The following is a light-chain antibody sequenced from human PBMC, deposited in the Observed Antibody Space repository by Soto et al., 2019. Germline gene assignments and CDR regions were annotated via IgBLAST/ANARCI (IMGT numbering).Light chain of an antibody. CDR2: DVS. V-gene: IGLV2-11*01. CDR3: CSYAGSYTSHVV. J-gene: IGLJ2*01. Sequence: QSVLTQPRSVSGPPGQSVTISCTGTSSDVGGYNYVSWYQQHPGKAPKLMIYDVSKRPSGVPDRFSGSKSGNTASLTISGLQAEDEADYYCCSYAGSYTSHVVFGGGTKVTVL. CDR1: SSDVGGYNY.